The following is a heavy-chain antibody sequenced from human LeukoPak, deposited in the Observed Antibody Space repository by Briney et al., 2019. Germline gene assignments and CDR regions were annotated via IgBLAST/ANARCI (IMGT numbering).Heavy chain of an antibody. CDR2: ISAYNGNT. CDR1: GYTFTSYG. V-gene: IGHV1-18*01. CDR3: ARDPTLHCSGGSCYPDRRGIWFDP. J-gene: IGHJ5*02. Sequence: ASVKVSCKASGYTFTSYGISWVRQAPGQGLEWMGWISAYNGNTNYAQKLQGRVTMTTDTSTSTAYMELRSLRSDDTAVYYCARDPTLHCSGGSCYPDRRGIWFDPWGQGTLVTVSS. D-gene: IGHD2-15*01.